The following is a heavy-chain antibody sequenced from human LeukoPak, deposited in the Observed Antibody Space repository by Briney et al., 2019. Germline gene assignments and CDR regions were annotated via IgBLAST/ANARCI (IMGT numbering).Heavy chain of an antibody. Sequence: GGSLRLSCAASGFTFSSYAMHWVRQAPGKGLEWVAVISYDGSNKYYADSVKGRFTISRDNSKNTLYLQMNSLRAEDTAVYYCARDGGWGTDYYMDVWGNGTTVTVSS. CDR1: GFTFSSYA. J-gene: IGHJ6*03. CDR2: ISYDGSNK. D-gene: IGHD6-19*01. V-gene: IGHV3-30*04. CDR3: ARDGGWGTDYYMDV.